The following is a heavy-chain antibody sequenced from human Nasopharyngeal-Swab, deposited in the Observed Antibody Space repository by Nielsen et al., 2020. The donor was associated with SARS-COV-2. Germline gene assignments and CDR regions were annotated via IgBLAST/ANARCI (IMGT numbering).Heavy chain of an antibody. V-gene: IGHV4-39*01. CDR2: IYYSGST. CDR3: AGAAAGGLSFDY. Sequence: GSLRLSCTVSGGSISSSSYYWGWIRQPPGKGLEWIGSIYYSGSTYYNPSLKSRVTISVDMSKNQFSLKLSSATAADTAVYYCAGAAAGGLSFDYWGQGTLVTVSS. CDR1: GGSISSSSYY. D-gene: IGHD6-13*01. J-gene: IGHJ4*02.